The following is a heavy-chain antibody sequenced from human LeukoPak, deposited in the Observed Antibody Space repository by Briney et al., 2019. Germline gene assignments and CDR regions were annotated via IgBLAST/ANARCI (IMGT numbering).Heavy chain of an antibody. J-gene: IGHJ4*02. D-gene: IGHD3-3*01. CDR1: GGTFSSYA. V-gene: IGHV1-69*06. CDR2: IIPIFGTA. Sequence: ASVKVSCKASGGTFSSYAISWVRQAPGQGLEWMGGIIPIFGTANYAQKFQGRVTITADKSTSTAYMELSSLRSEDTAVYYCARSITIFGVVIYGYWGQGTLVTVSS. CDR3: ARSITIFGVVIYGY.